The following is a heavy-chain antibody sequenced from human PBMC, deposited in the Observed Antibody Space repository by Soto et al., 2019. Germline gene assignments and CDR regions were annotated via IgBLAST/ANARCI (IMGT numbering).Heavy chain of an antibody. D-gene: IGHD6-13*01. Sequence: PGGSLRLSCAASGFNFRNHGMHWVRQAPGKGLEWVAVIWYDGSSQYYADSVKGRFTISRDNRENTLYLQMNSLRSDDTAIYYCVRDLGQQAHSFEYWGQGTVVTAPQ. J-gene: IGHJ4*02. CDR2: IWYDGSSQ. V-gene: IGHV3-33*01. CDR3: VRDLGQQAHSFEY. CDR1: GFNFRNHG.